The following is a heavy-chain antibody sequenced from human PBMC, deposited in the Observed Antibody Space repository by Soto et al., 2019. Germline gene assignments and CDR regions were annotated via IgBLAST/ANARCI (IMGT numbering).Heavy chain of an antibody. J-gene: IGHJ6*02. CDR3: AGSSIIAAAGTTTIIYYYYYGMDV. CDR1: GGSISSSSYY. V-gene: IGHV4-39*01. Sequence: SETLSLTCTVSGGSISSSSYYWGWIRQPPGKGLKWIGSIYYSGSTYYNPSLKSRVTISVDTSKNQFSLKLSSVTAADTAVYYCAGSSIIAAAGTTTIIYYYYYGMDVWGQGTXVTVSS. D-gene: IGHD6-13*01. CDR2: IYYSGST.